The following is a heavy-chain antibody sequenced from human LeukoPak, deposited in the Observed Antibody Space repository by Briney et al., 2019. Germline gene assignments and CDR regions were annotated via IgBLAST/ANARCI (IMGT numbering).Heavy chain of an antibody. J-gene: IGHJ6*02. CDR1: GYTFTGYY. CDR3: ARDGDTYGYYYYGLDV. CDR2: INPNSGGT. Sequence: ASVKVSCKASGYTFTGYYMHWVRQAPGQGLEWMGWINPNSGGTKYAQTFKGRVTMTRDASISTAYMELSSLRSDDTAVYYCARDGDTYGYYYYGLDVWGHGTTVTVSS. V-gene: IGHV1-2*02. D-gene: IGHD5-18*01.